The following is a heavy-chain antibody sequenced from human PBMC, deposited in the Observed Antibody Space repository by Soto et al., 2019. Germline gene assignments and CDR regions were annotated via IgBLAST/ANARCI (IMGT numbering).Heavy chain of an antibody. CDR3: ASRHSSPYFDY. J-gene: IGHJ4*02. V-gene: IGHV4-30-4*01. CDR1: GGSIISGDYY. Sequence: QVQLQESGPGLVKPSQTLSLTCTVSGGSIISGDYYWSWIRQPPGKGLEWSGSIYYSGSTSSNPSLKSRVTKSVDTSTNQFSLKLNSVTAADTAVYYCASRHSSPYFDYWGQGTLVTVSS. D-gene: IGHD6-13*01. CDR2: IYYSGST.